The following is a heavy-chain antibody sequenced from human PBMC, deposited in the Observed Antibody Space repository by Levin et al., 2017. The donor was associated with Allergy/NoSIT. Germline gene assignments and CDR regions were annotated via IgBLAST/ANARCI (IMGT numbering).Heavy chain of an antibody. J-gene: IGHJ4*02. CDR2: IYHDGGT. CDR1: GDSISIGGYY. D-gene: IGHD1-1*01. CDR3: ARELIQRGFDY. V-gene: IGHV4-31*03. Sequence: SETLSLTCTVSGDSISIGGYYWTWTRQHPGRGLEWIGYIYHDGGTYYNPSLKSRVIISMDTSKNQFSLKVSPVTAADTAVYYCARELIQRGFDYWGQGTLVTVSS.